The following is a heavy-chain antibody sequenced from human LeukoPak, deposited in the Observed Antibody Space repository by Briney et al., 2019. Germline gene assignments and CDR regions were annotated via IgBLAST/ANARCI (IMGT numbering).Heavy chain of an antibody. CDR2: ISAYNGNT. J-gene: IGHJ5*02. CDR3: AREIAEAEGSNWFDP. Sequence: GASVKVSCKASGYTFASYGISWVRQAPGQGLEWMGWISAYNGNTNYAQKLRGRVTMTTDTSTSTAYMELRSLRSDDTAVYYCAREIAEAEGSNWFDPWGQGTLVTVSS. CDR1: GYTFASYG. V-gene: IGHV1-18*01. D-gene: IGHD6-13*01.